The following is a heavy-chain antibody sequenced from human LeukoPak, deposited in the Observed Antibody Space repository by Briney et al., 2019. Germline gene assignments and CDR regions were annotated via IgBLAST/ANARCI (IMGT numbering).Heavy chain of an antibody. Sequence: GGSLRLSCAASGFTVSSNYMSWVRQAPGKGLEWVSVIYSGGSTFYAGSVKGRFTISRDNSKNTLYLQMNSLRAEDTAVYYCARDSHRYYFDYWGQGNLVTVSP. CDR2: IYSGGST. J-gene: IGHJ4*02. CDR3: ARDSHRYYFDY. CDR1: GFTVSSNY. V-gene: IGHV3-66*01.